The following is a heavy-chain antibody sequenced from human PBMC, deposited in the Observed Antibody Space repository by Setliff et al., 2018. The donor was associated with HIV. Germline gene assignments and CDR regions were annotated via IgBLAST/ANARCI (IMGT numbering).Heavy chain of an antibody. D-gene: IGHD3-22*01. J-gene: IGHJ2*01. CDR1: GGSISSSGYY. CDR3: ARLSSGYKNWYFDL. V-gene: IGHV4-39*01. Sequence: SETLSLTCTVSGGSISSSGYYWGWIRHSPGEGLEWIGSVYYSGNTYNDPSLKSRVTISVDTSKSQFSLKLSSVTAADTAVYYCARLSSGYKNWYFDLWGRGTLVTVS. CDR2: VYYSGNT.